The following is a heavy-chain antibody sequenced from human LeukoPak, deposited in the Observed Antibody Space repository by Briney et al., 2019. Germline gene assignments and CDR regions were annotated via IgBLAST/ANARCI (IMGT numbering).Heavy chain of an antibody. D-gene: IGHD6-13*01. CDR1: GGSFSGYY. V-gene: IGHV4-34*01. CDR2: INHSGST. Sequence: PSETLSLTCAVYGGSFSGYYWSWIRQPPGKGLEWIGEINHSGSTNYNPSLKSRVTISVDTSKNQFSLKLSSVTAADTAVYYCASGRRQLVHLRREFDYWGQGTLVTVSS. J-gene: IGHJ4*02. CDR3: ASGRRQLVHLRREFDY.